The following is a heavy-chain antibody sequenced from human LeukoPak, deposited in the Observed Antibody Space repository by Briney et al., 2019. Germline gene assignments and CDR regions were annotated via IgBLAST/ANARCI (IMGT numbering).Heavy chain of an antibody. CDR2: INHSGST. V-gene: IGHV4-34*01. J-gene: IGHJ4*02. D-gene: IGHD5-18*01. CDR1: GGSFSGYY. Sequence: SETLSLTCAVYGGSFSGYYWSWIRQPPGKGPEWIGEINHSGSTNYNPSLKSRVTISVDTSKNQFSLKLSSVTAADTAVYYCARGFSYGPVHWGQGTLVTVSS. CDR3: ARGFSYGPVH.